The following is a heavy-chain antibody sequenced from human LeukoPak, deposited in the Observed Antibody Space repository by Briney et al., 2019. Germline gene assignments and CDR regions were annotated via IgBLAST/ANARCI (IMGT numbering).Heavy chain of an antibody. CDR1: GFIFNSYA. D-gene: IGHD2-15*01. CDR3: ARGTLEHCSGASCYPLDS. CDR2: ISASGGST. Sequence: GGSLRLSCAVSGFIFNSYAMSWVRQAPGKGLEWVSSISASGGSTYHADSVKGRFTISRDNSKNTLYLQMNSLRAEDTAVYYCARGTLEHCSGASCYPLDSWGQGTLVTVSS. J-gene: IGHJ5*01. V-gene: IGHV3-23*01.